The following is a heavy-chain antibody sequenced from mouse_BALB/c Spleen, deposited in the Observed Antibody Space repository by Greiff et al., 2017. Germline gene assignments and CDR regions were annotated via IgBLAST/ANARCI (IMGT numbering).Heavy chain of an antibody. J-gene: IGHJ3*01. CDR2: INPSNGGT. V-gene: IGHV1S81*02. D-gene: IGHD1-1*01. Sequence: QVQLQQSGAELVKPGASVKLSCKASGYTFTSYYMYWVKQKPGQGLEWIGEINPSNGGTNFNEKFKSKATLTVDKSSSTAYMQLSSLTSEDSAVYYCTRTPEYYGSPFAYWGQGTLVTVSA. CDR3: TRTPEYYGSPFAY. CDR1: GYTFTSYY.